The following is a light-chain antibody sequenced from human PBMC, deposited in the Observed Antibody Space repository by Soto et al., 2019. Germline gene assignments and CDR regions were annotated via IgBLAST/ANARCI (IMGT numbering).Light chain of an antibody. V-gene: IGKV1-5*03. Sequence: IQMTQSPSTLSGSVGDRVTITCRASQTISSWLAWYQQKPGKAPKLLIYKASTLKSGVPSRFSGSGSGTEFTLTISSLQPDDFATYYCQHYNSYSEACGQGTRWIS. CDR1: QTISSW. CDR2: KAS. J-gene: IGKJ1*01. CDR3: QHYNSYSEA.